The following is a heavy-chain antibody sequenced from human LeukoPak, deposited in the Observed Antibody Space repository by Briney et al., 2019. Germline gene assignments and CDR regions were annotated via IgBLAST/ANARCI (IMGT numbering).Heavy chain of an antibody. CDR3: ARGRYYGFSGDC. CDR2: ICCSGAA. D-gene: IGHD3-10*01. V-gene: IGHV4-31*03. Sequence: PQSLSPTCTVAGGSIGNDGYYWNWLRQHPGRGLEWMSFICCSGAAPYNPVLESRVTVPVDTSTNQFSRKLPSVTSADAAVYFCARGRYYGFSGDCWGQVTLVTVSS. CDR1: GGSIGNDGYY. J-gene: IGHJ4*02.